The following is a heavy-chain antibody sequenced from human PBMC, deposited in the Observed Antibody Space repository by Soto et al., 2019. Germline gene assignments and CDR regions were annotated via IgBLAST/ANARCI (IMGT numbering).Heavy chain of an antibody. CDR2: IKQDGSEK. Sequence: PGGSLRLSCAASGSTFSSYWMSWVRQAPGKGLEWVANIKQDGSEKYYVDSVKGRFTISRDNAKNSLNLQMNSLRAEDTAVYYCARVTDYYESSGYFEYWGQGTLVTVSS. J-gene: IGHJ4*02. D-gene: IGHD3-22*01. V-gene: IGHV3-7*01. CDR3: ARVTDYYESSGYFEY. CDR1: GSTFSSYW.